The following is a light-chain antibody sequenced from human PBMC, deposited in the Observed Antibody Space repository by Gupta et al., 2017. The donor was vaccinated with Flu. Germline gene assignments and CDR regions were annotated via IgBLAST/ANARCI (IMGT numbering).Light chain of an antibody. Sequence: SYELAQPPSVSVSPGQTASITCTGDKLEEKYVCCYQQKPGQSPVVVIYQDTKRAAAIPGRFSGSNSGTTATLTIRGTQVMDEADYYCQAWDSSDVVFGGGTKLTVL. CDR2: QDT. CDR3: QAWDSSDVV. CDR1: KLEEKY. J-gene: IGLJ2*01. V-gene: IGLV3-1*01.